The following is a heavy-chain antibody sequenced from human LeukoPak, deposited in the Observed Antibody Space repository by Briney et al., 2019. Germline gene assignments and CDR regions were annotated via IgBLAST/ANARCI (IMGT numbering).Heavy chain of an antibody. D-gene: IGHD6-19*01. CDR1: GYTFTSYG. CDR3: ARARGLGSGWLDFDY. V-gene: IGHV1-18*01. Sequence: ASVKGSCKASGYTFTSYGISWVRQAPGQGLEWMGWISAYNGNTNYAQKLQGRVTMTTDTSTSTAYMELRSLRSDDTAVYYCARARGLGSGWLDFDYWGQGTLVTVSS. CDR2: ISAYNGNT. J-gene: IGHJ4*02.